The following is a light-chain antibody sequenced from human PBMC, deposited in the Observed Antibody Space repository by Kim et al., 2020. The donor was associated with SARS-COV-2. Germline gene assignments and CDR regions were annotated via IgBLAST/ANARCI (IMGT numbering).Light chain of an antibody. V-gene: IGKV3-11*01. CDR2: DAS. J-gene: IGKJ1*01. CDR3: QQRNNWPLWT. CDR1: QSVSSY. Sequence: EIVLTQSPATLSLSPGERATLSCRASQSVSSYLAWYQQKPGQAPRLLIYDASNRATGIPARFSGSESGTDFTLTISSLEPEDSAVYYCQQRNNWPLWTFGQGTKVDIK.